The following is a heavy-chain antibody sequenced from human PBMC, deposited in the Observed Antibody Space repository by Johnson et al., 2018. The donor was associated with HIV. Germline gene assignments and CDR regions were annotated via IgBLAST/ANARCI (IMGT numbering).Heavy chain of an antibody. V-gene: IGHV3-23*04. D-gene: IGHD4-23*01. CDR2: ISGSGGIT. J-gene: IGHJ3*01. CDR3: AKDPPLATVVTPAL. Sequence: EVQLVESGGGVVRPGGSLRFSCAASGFIFDDYGLNWVRQAPGKGLEWVSAISGSGGITYYADSVKGRFTISRDNSKNTLYLQMNSLRVEDTAVYYCAKDPPLATVVTPALWGQGTMVTVSS. CDR1: GFIFDDYG.